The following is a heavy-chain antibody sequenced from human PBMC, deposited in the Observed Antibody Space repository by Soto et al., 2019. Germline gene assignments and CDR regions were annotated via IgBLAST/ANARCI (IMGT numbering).Heavy chain of an antibody. D-gene: IGHD6-13*01. CDR3: ARHPERIAQIGWFDP. V-gene: IGHV3-23*01. Sequence: GGSLRLSCAASGFTFSSYAMSWVRQAPGKGLEWVSGISGDGGNKYYADSVKGRFTISRDNSKNTLYLQMNSLRGEDTAVYYCARHPERIAQIGWFDPWGQGTLVTVSS. J-gene: IGHJ5*02. CDR2: ISGDGGNK. CDR1: GFTFSSYA.